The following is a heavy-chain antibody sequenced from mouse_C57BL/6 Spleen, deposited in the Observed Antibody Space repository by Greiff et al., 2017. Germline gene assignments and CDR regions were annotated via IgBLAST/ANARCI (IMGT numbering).Heavy chain of an antibody. D-gene: IGHD2-4*01. V-gene: IGHV1-82*01. J-gene: IGHJ4*01. CDR2: IYPGDGDT. CDR1: GYAFSSSW. Sequence: QVQLQQSGPELVKPGASVKISCKASGYAFSSSWMNWVKQRPGKGLEWIGRIYPGDGDTNYNGKFKGKATLTADKSSSTAYMQLSSLTSEDSAVYFCARRDDYDGEWAMDYWGQGTSVTVSS. CDR3: ARRDDYDGEWAMDY.